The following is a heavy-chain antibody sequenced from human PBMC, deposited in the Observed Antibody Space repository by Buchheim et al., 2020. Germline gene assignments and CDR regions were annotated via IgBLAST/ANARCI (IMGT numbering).Heavy chain of an antibody. CDR1: GFTFNTYW. D-gene: IGHD1-1*01. CDR2: LKSDGSEK. Sequence: EVQLVESGGDLVQPGGSLRLSCAASGFTFNTYWMSWVRQAPGKGLEWVATLKSDGSEKYYVDSVKGRFTVSRDNAENSLFLQMDSLRVEDTAVYYCARARWGGTGHDYWGEGTL. CDR3: ARARWGGTGHDY. V-gene: IGHV3-7*01. J-gene: IGHJ4*02.